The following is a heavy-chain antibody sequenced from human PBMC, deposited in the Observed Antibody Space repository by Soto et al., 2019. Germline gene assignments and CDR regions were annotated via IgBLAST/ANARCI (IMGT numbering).Heavy chain of an antibody. CDR1: GFIFDNYG. CDR2: IWYDGSQV. CDR3: TRTNDNSGGAYDF. Sequence: QVQLVESGGGVVQPGRSLRLFCAASGFIFDNYGMNWVRQAPGKGLEWVASIWYDGSQVYYGEPVKGRFTISRDNSKDTLFLQMSSLRAEDTAVYYCTRTNDNSGGAYDFWGQGTKVTVSS. V-gene: IGHV3-33*01. D-gene: IGHD3-22*01. J-gene: IGHJ3*01.